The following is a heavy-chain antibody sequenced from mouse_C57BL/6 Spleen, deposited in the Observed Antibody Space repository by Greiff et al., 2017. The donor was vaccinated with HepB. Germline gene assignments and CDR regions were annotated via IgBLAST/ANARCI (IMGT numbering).Heavy chain of an antibody. CDR3: ARADYYGRSYALDY. V-gene: IGHV1-72*01. D-gene: IGHD1-1*01. J-gene: IGHJ4*01. CDR1: GYTFTDYR. Sequence: VQLQQPGAELVKPGASVKMSCKASGYTFTDYRMHWVKQRHGRGLEWIGRIDPNSGGTKYNEKFKSKATLTVDKPSSTAYMELSSLTSEDSAVYDCARADYYGRSYALDYWGQGTSVTVSS. CDR2: IDPNSGGT.